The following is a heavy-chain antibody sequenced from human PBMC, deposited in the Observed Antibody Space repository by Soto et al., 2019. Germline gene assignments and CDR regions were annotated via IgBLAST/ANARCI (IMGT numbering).Heavy chain of an antibody. J-gene: IGHJ3*02. V-gene: IGHV3-23*01. CDR3: VLEKRLQFSEWFHEAFDI. CDR1: RFTFSSYA. CDR2: ISGSGGRT. D-gene: IGHD3-3*01. Sequence: EVQLLESGGGLVQPGGSLRLSCTASRFTFSSYAMSWVRQAPGKGLEWVSTISGSGGRTYYVDSVKGRFTISTDNSKNTLYLHMNSLRAEDTAVYYCVLEKRLQFSEWFHEAFDIWGQGTMVTVSS.